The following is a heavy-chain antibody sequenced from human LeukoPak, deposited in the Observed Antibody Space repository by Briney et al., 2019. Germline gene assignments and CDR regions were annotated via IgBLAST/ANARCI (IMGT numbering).Heavy chain of an antibody. D-gene: IGHD6-19*01. J-gene: IGHJ4*02. V-gene: IGHV3-48*01. CDR3: ARDQWLDY. CDR1: GFTFSGYI. Sequence: GGSLRLSCAASGFTFSGYIMNWVRQAPGKGLEWVSFISSSSNTIYYADSVKGRFTVSRDNAKNSLYLQMNSLRAEDTAVYYCARDQWLDYWGQGTLVTVSS. CDR2: ISSSSNTI.